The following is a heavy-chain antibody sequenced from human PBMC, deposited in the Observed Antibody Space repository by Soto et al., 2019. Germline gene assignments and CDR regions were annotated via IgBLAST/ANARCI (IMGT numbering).Heavy chain of an antibody. D-gene: IGHD1-1*01. V-gene: IGHV5-51*01. CDR2: IYPGDSDT. J-gene: IGHJ6*02. Sequence: ESLKVSFKGSGYSFASYWIVWVRQMPGKGLECMGIIYPGDSDTRYSPSFQGQVTISADKSISTAYLQWRSLKASDTAMYYCASTRRYSPYYYYGMDVWGQGTTVTVSS. CDR3: ASTRRYSPYYYYGMDV. CDR1: GYSFASYW.